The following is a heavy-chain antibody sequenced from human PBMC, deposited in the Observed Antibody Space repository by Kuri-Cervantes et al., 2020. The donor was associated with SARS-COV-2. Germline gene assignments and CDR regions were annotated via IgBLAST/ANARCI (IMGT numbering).Heavy chain of an antibody. V-gene: IGHV3-30*04. CDR2: ISDDGKKR. J-gene: IGHJ4*02. CDR1: GFTFSRYA. D-gene: IGHD1-26*01. CDR3: AKDLWQWELLGKVFDY. Sequence: GGSLRLSCAGSGFTFSRYAIHCVRQAPGKGLEWVAVISDDGKKRYYADSVKGRFTISRDNSQSTLYLQMNSLRAEDTAVYYCAKDLWQWELLGKVFDYWGQGTLVTVS.